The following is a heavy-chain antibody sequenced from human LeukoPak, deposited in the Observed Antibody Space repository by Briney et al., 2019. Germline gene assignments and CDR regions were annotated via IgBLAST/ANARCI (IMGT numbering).Heavy chain of an antibody. Sequence: SETLSLTCTVSGGSISSYYWSWIRQPAGKGLEWIRRIYTSGSTNYNPSLKSRVTMSVDTSKNQFSLKLSSVTAADTAVYYCARDLDGDYVPLYYYYYMDVWGKGTTVTVSS. CDR1: GGSISSYY. CDR3: ARDLDGDYVPLYYYYYMDV. D-gene: IGHD4-17*01. J-gene: IGHJ6*03. CDR2: IYTSGST. V-gene: IGHV4-4*07.